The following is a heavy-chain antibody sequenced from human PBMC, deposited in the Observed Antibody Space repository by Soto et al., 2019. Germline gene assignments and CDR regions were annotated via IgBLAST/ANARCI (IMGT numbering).Heavy chain of an antibody. CDR1: GGSISSSSYY. V-gene: IGHV4-39*01. Sequence: SETLSLTCTVSGGSISSSSYYWGWIRQPPGKGLEWIGSIYYSGSTYYNPSLKIRVTISVDTSKNQFSLKLSSVTAADTAVYYCARLFGETSVLSYYYMDVWGKGTTVTVSS. D-gene: IGHD3-10*02. J-gene: IGHJ6*03. CDR2: IYYSGST. CDR3: ARLFGETSVLSYYYMDV.